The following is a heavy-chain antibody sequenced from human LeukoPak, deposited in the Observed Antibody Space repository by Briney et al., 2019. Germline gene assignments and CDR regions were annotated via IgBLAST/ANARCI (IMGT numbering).Heavy chain of an antibody. V-gene: IGHV3-23*01. CDR3: AKDNDYYDSSGYSFDY. Sequence: GGSLRLSCAASGFTFSSYAMSWVRQAPGKGLEWVSGILDSGYSTYYANSVKGRFTISRDNSNNTLYLQMNSLRAEDTAVYYCAKDNDYYDSSGYSFDYWGQGTLVTVSS. D-gene: IGHD3-22*01. CDR1: GFTFSSYA. CDR2: ILDSGYST. J-gene: IGHJ4*02.